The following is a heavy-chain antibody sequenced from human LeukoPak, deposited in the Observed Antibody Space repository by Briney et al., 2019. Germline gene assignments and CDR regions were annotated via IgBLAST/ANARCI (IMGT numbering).Heavy chain of an antibody. Sequence: PGRSLRLSCAVSGFTFSSYEMNWVRQAPGKGLEWVSYISSSGRTIYHADSVKGRFTISRDNAKNSLYLQMNSLRAEDTAVYYCAREDASSLDYWGQGTLVTVSS. CDR3: AREDASSLDY. V-gene: IGHV3-48*03. J-gene: IGHJ4*02. CDR2: ISSSGRTI. D-gene: IGHD1-26*01. CDR1: GFTFSSYE.